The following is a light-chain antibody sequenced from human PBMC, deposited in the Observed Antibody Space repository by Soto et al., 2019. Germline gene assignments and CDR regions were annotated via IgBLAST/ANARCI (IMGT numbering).Light chain of an antibody. Sequence: QSVLTQPPSASGTPGQTVTLSCSGSSSNIGTSSVHWYKHLPGTAPKPLIYTNDQRPSGVPDRFSGSKSGTSASLAISGLQSEDEADYCAVWDDSLNGHVFGAGTKVTVL. CDR2: TND. J-gene: IGLJ1*01. V-gene: IGLV1-44*01. CDR3: AVWDDSLNGHV. CDR1: SSNIGTSS.